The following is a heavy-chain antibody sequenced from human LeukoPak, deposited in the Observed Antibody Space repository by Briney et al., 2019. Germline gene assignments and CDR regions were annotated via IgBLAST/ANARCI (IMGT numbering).Heavy chain of an antibody. CDR1: GGSISSSRYY. Sequence: SETLSLTCTDSGGSISSSRYYWSWIRQPAGKRLEWIGRVYTSGSTNYNPYNPSLKSRITISIDTSKNQISLKLTSVTAADTAFYYCAQGRGWLTYWGQGTLVTVSS. J-gene: IGHJ4*02. CDR2: VYTSGST. CDR3: AQGRGWLTY. D-gene: IGHD5-24*01. V-gene: IGHV4-61*02.